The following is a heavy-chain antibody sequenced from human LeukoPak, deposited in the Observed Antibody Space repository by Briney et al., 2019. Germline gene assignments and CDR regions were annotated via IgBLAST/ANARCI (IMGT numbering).Heavy chain of an antibody. V-gene: IGHV3-30-3*01. D-gene: IGHD3-22*01. CDR3: AREGLGEDSSGYYANFDY. CDR1: GFPFSSYA. J-gene: IGHJ4*02. Sequence: GSLRLSCAASGFPFSSYAMHWVRQAPGKGLEWVAVISYDGSNKYYADSVKGRFTISRDNSKNTLYLQMNSLRAEDTAVYYCAREGLGEDSSGYYANFDYWGQGTLVAVSS. CDR2: ISYDGSNK.